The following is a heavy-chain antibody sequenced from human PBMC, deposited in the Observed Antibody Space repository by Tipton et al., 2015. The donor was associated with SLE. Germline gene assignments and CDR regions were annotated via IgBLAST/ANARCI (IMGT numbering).Heavy chain of an antibody. J-gene: IGHJ4*02. Sequence: TLSLTCSVSGDSISSNNWWNWVRQTPGKGLEWIGEIYQNGNTNYNPSLKSRLTISLDKSKNQFSLKLSSVTAADTAVYYCARGYCGASRCYDYMQYFDFWGQGSLVTVSS. V-gene: IGHV4-4*02. CDR1: GDSISSNNW. CDR2: IYQNGNT. D-gene: IGHD2-15*01. CDR3: ARGYCGASRCYDYMQYFDF.